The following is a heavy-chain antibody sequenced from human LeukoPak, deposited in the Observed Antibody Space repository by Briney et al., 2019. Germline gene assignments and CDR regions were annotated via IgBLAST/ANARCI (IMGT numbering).Heavy chain of an antibody. CDR2: IYYSGST. CDR3: ARRGADMATFDY. D-gene: IGHD5-24*01. J-gene: IGHJ4*02. Sequence: SETLSLTCAVSGGSISSNSYYWGWIRQPPGKGLEWIGSIYYSGSTYYNPSLKSRVTISVDTSKNQFSLKLSSVTAADTAVYYCARRGADMATFDYWGQGTLVTVSS. V-gene: IGHV4-39*01. CDR1: GGSISSNSYY.